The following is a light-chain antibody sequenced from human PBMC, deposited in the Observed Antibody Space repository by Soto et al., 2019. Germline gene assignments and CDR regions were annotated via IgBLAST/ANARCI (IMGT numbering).Light chain of an antibody. J-gene: IGLJ1*01. CDR2: EVT. V-gene: IGLV2-14*01. Sequence: QSVLTQPASVSGSPGQSITISCSGTSSDVGSYNHVAWYQQFPGKTPKLIIYEVTYRPSGVSHRFSASKSGNTASLTISGLQAEDEADYYCISYTGSSTSYVFVTGTKVTVL. CDR3: ISYTGSSTSYV. CDR1: SSDVGSYNH.